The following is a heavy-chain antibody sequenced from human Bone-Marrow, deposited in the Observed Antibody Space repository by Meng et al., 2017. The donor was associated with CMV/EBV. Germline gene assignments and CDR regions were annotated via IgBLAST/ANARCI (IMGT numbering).Heavy chain of an antibody. V-gene: IGHV3-30-3*01. CDR2: ISYDGSNK. Sequence: VLLVESGGGVVQPGRSLRLSCAASGFTFSSYAMHWVRQAPGKGLEWVAVISYDGSNKYYADSVKGRFTISRDNSKNTLYLQMNSLRAEDTAVYYCARGAPEVATIQYWGQGTLVTVSS. CDR3: ARGAPEVATIQY. CDR1: GFTFSSYA. D-gene: IGHD5-24*01. J-gene: IGHJ4*02.